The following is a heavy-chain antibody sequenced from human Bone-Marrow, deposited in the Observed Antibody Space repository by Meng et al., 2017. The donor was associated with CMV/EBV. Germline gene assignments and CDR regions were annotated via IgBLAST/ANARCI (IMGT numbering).Heavy chain of an antibody. V-gene: IGHV3-7*01. D-gene: IGHD6-13*01. Sequence: GESLKISCAASGFTFSSYSMNWVRQAPGKGLEWVANIKQDGNEKYYVDSVKGRFTISRDNAKNSLYLQTNSLRAEDTAVYYCASSYSSSSLLGFDYWGQGKLVTVSS. CDR3: ASSYSSSSLLGFDY. J-gene: IGHJ4*02. CDR1: GFTFSSYS. CDR2: IKQDGNEK.